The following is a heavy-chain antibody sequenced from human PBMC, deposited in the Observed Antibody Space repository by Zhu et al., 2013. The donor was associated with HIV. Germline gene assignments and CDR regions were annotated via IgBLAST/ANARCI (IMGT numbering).Heavy chain of an antibody. CDR1: GYIFTSYI. V-gene: IGHV1-3*01. Sequence: QVQLVQSGAEVKKPGASVKVSCKASGYIFTSYIMHWVRQAPGQRLEWMGWINAGNGNAKHSQKFQGRVTITRDTSASTVYMELSSLTSEDTAVYYCARDWGSILVTLVVQYAMDVWGQGTTVTVSS. D-gene: IGHD3-16*01. CDR2: INAGNGNA. J-gene: IGHJ6*02. CDR3: ARDWGSILVTLVVQYAMDV.